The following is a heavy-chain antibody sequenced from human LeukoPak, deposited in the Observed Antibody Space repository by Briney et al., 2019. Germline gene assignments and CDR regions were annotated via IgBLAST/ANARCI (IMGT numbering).Heavy chain of an antibody. J-gene: IGHJ4*02. CDR2: ISGSGGST. Sequence: QAGGSLRLSCAASGFTFSSYGMSWVRQAPGKGLEWVSAISGSGGSTYYADSVKGRFTISRDNSKNTLSLQMNSLRAEDTAIYYCAKASNTWNYFDYWGQGTLVTVSS. CDR3: AKASNTWNYFDY. D-gene: IGHD1-1*01. CDR1: GFTFSSYG. V-gene: IGHV3-23*01.